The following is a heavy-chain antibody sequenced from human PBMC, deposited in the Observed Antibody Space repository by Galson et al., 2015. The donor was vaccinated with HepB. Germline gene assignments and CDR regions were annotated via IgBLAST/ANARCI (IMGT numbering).Heavy chain of an antibody. Sequence: SVKVSCKASGYTFINYRLNWVRQAPGQGLEWMGWITVNNGKTNYAQRFQGRVTMTTDTSTSTAYMELRSLRSDDTAMYYCARGVQGAPMGDYFDYWGQGTLVTVSS. CDR1: GYTFINYR. J-gene: IGHJ4*02. D-gene: IGHD3-10*01. CDR2: ITVNNGKT. CDR3: ARGVQGAPMGDYFDY. V-gene: IGHV1-18*01.